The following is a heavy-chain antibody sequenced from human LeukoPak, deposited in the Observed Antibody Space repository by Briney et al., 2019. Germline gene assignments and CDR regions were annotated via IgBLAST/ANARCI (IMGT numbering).Heavy chain of an antibody. J-gene: IGHJ5*02. CDR1: GFTFSIFP. CDR3: ARDLELSAVYSFDP. CDR2: ISSGSEK. Sequence: GGSLRLSCEASGFTFSIFPMHWVRQAPGKGLEWVALISSGSEKYYADSVKGRFTISRDNSKNMLYLQMNSLRADDTAVYYCARDLELSAVYSFDPWGQGTLVIVSS. V-gene: IGHV3-30*04. D-gene: IGHD3-3*01.